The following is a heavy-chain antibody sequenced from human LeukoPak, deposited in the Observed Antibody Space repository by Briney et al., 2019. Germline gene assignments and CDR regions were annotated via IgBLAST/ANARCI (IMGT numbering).Heavy chain of an antibody. CDR2: ISTYNGNT. J-gene: IGHJ3*02. CDR3: ARGLRFWSGYYTDDAFDI. D-gene: IGHD3-3*01. Sequence: ASVKVSCKASGYTFTSYGISWVRQAPGQGLEWMGWISTYNGNTNYAQNLQGRVTMTRDTSIRTAYMELSRLRSDDTAVYYCARGLRFWSGYYTDDAFDIWGLGTMVTVSS. V-gene: IGHV1-18*01. CDR1: GYTFTSYG.